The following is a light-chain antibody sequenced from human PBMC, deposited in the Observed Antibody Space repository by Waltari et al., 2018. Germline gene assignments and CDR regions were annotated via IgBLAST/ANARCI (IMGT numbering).Light chain of an antibody. Sequence: IVLTQSPAILSLSPGERAPLSCRASQSVTNDLAWYQQKPAQSPRLLIYDTSNRATGIPARFSGSGFGTDFALTISSLEPEDFAIYYCQQRRDWPLTFGGGTKVEIK. CDR3: QQRRDWPLT. V-gene: IGKV3-11*01. J-gene: IGKJ4*01. CDR2: DTS. CDR1: QSVTND.